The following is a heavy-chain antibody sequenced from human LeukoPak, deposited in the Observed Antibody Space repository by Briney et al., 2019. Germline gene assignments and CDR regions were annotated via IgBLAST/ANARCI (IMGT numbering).Heavy chain of an antibody. D-gene: IGHD5-12*01. J-gene: IGHJ4*02. CDR3: ARHRTDSGYDNVDY. CDR1: GGSISSYY. V-gene: IGHV4-59*08. CDR2: IYYSGST. Sequence: PSETLSLTCTVSGGSISSYYWSWIRQPSGKGLEWIGYIYYSGSTNYNPSLKSRVTISVDTSKNQFSLKLSSVTAADVAVYYCARHRTDSGYDNVDYWGQGTLVTVSS.